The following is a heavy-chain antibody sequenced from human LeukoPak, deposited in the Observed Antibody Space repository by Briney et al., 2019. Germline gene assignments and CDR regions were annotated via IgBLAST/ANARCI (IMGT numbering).Heavy chain of an antibody. CDR3: ARAGYCSGGSCYNYYYYGMDV. Sequence: PGGSLRLSCVVSGFTFSSYETNWVRQAPGKGLEWVSYISSSGSTIYYADSVKGRLTISRDNAKNSLYLQMNSLRAEDTAVYYCARAGYCSGGSCYNYYYYGMDVWGQGTTVTVSS. CDR2: ISSSGSTI. V-gene: IGHV3-48*03. CDR1: GFTFSSYE. D-gene: IGHD2-15*01. J-gene: IGHJ6*02.